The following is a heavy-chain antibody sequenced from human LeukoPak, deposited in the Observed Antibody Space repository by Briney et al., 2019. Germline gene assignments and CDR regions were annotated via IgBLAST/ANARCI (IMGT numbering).Heavy chain of an antibody. CDR2: ISSSGSTI. D-gene: IGHD5-12*01. Sequence: GGSLRLSCAASGFTFSSYEMNWVRQAPGKGLEWVSYISSSGSTIYYADSVKGRFTISRDNAKNSLYLQMNSLRVEDTAVYYCARDEYWLPLGYWGQGTLVTVSS. V-gene: IGHV3-48*03. CDR3: ARDEYWLPLGY. J-gene: IGHJ4*02. CDR1: GFTFSSYE.